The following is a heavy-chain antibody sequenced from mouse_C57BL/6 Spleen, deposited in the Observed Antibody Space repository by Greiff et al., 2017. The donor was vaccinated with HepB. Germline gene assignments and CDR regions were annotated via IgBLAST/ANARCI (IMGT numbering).Heavy chain of an antibody. V-gene: IGHV1-5*01. Sequence: EVKLVESGTVLARPGASVKMSCKTSGYTFTSYWMHWVKQRPGQGLEWIGAIYPGNSDTSYNQKFKGKAKLTAVTSASTAYMELSSLTNEDSAVYYCTRGENGYDEGFDYWGQGTTLTVSS. J-gene: IGHJ2*01. CDR1: GYTFTSYW. CDR2: IYPGNSDT. D-gene: IGHD2-2*01. CDR3: TRGENGYDEGFDY.